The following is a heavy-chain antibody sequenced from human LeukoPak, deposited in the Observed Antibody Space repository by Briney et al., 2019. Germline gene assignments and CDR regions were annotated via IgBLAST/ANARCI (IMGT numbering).Heavy chain of an antibody. J-gene: IGHJ5*02. Sequence: GGSLRLSCAASGFTFSSYGMHWVRQAPGKGLEWGAVIWYDGSNKYYADSVKGRFTISRDNSKNTLYLQMNSLRAEDTAVYYCARDPGGSYDDWFDPWGQGTLVTVSS. CDR1: GFTFSSYG. CDR3: ARDPGGSYDDWFDP. V-gene: IGHV3-33*01. CDR2: IWYDGSNK. D-gene: IGHD1-26*01.